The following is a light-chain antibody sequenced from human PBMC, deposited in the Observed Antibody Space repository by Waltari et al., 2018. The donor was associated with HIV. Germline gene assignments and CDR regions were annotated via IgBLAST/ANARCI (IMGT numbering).Light chain of an antibody. J-gene: IGKJ1*01. V-gene: IGKV4-1*01. CDR3: QQYYTTPRT. CDR1: QSLLYSSDNKNY. CDR2: WAS. Sequence: DIVMTQSPDPLAVSLAERANFSCKSSQSLLYSSDNKNYLAWYQQKPGQPPMLLIYWASVLESGVPDRFSASGSGTDFTLTISSLQAEDVAVYYCQQYYTTPRTFGQGTKVEIK.